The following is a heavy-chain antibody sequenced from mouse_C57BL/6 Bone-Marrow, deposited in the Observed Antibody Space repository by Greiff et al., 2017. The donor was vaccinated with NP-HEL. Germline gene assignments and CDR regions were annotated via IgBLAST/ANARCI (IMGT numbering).Heavy chain of an antibody. J-gene: IGHJ4*01. D-gene: IGHD1-1*01. V-gene: IGHV3-6*01. Sequence: DVQLQESGPGLVKPSQSLSLTCSVTGYSITSGYYWNWIRQFPGNKLEWMGYISYDGSNNYNPSLKNRISNTRDTSKNQFFLKLNSVTTEDTATYYCARDRSTVAYYYAMDYWGQGTSVTVSS. CDR1: GYSITSGYY. CDR2: ISYDGSN. CDR3: ARDRSTVAYYYAMDY.